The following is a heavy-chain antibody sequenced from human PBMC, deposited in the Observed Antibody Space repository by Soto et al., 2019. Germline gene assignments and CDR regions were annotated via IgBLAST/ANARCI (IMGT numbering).Heavy chain of an antibody. V-gene: IGHV3-33*01. CDR3: VRGVGYLGP. CDR2: IWYDGSKK. D-gene: IGHD1-26*01. J-gene: IGHJ5*02. CDR1: GFTFSSYG. Sequence: GGSLRLSCAASGFTFSSYGMHWVRQAPGKGLEWVAVIWYDGSKKYYADSVKGRFTISRDNSKNSLYLQMNSLRGEDTAVYYCVRGVGYLGPLGQGTLVTGSS.